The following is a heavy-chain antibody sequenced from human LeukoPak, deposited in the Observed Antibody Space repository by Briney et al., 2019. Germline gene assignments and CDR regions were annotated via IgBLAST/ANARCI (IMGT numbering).Heavy chain of an antibody. CDR1: GGSISSHY. D-gene: IGHD2-2*03. CDR3: ARGLDIVVVPAQGVDWFDP. V-gene: IGHV4-4*07. Sequence: SETLSLTCTVSGGSISSHYWSWIRQPAGEGLEWIGRIYTSGSTNYNPSLKSRVTMSVDTSKNQFSLKLSSVTAADTAVYYCARGLDIVVVPAQGVDWFDPWGQGTLVTVSS. J-gene: IGHJ5*02. CDR2: IYTSGST.